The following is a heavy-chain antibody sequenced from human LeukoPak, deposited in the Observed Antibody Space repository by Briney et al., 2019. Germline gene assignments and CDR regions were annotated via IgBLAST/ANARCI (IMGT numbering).Heavy chain of an antibody. J-gene: IGHJ4*02. V-gene: IGHV1-46*01. Sequence: ASVKVSCKASGYTFTSYYMHWVRQAPGQGLEWMGIINPSGGSTSYAQKFQGRVTMTRDTSTSTVYMELSSLRSEDTAVYYCARAGSSWYRSFYFDYWGQGTLVTVSS. D-gene: IGHD6-13*01. CDR1: GYTFTSYY. CDR3: ARAGSSWYRSFYFDY. CDR2: INPSGGST.